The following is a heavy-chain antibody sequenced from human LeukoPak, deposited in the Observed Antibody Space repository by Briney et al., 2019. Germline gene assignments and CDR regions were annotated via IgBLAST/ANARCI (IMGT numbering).Heavy chain of an antibody. J-gene: IGHJ4*02. CDR1: GYTFTSYA. V-gene: IGHV7-4-1*02. Sequence: ASVKVSCKASGYTFTSYAMNWVRQAPGQGLEWMGWINTNTGNPTYAQGFTGRFVFSLDTSVSTAYLQISSLKAEDTAVYYCARDGNYGYSSSWYNYYFDYWGQGTLVTVSS. D-gene: IGHD6-13*01. CDR2: INTNTGNP. CDR3: ARDGNYGYSSSWYNYYFDY.